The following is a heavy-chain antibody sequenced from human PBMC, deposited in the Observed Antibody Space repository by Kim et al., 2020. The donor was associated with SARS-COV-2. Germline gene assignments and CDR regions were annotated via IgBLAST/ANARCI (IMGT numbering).Heavy chain of an antibody. D-gene: IGHD1-7*01. CDR3: ARVAPLGTTTSLDY. V-gene: IGHV3-74*01. Sequence: GGSLRLSCAASGFTFSNYWMHWVRQAPGKGLVWVSRIKTDGSRTDYADSVKGRFTISRDNAKNTLYLQMDSLRADDTAVDYCARVAPLGTTTSLDYLGQG. J-gene: IGHJ4*02. CDR2: IKTDGSRT. CDR1: GFTFSNYW.